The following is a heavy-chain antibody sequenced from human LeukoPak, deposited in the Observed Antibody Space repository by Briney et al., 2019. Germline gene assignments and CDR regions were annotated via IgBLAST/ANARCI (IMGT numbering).Heavy chain of an antibody. CDR1: GGTFSSYA. Sequence: ASVKVSCKASGGTFSSYAISWVRQAPGQGLEWMGRISAYNGNTNYAQKLQGRVTMTTDTSTSTAYMELRSLRSDDTAVYYCARRVGATEGDYWGQGTLVTVSS. CDR3: ARRVGATEGDY. J-gene: IGHJ4*02. V-gene: IGHV1-18*01. CDR2: ISAYNGNT. D-gene: IGHD1-26*01.